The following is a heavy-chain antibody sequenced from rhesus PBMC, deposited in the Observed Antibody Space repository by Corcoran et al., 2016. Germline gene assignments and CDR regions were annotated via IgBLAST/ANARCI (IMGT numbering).Heavy chain of an antibody. D-gene: IGHD4-29*01. CDR1: GASISGVW. V-gene: IGHV4-80*01. Sequence: QVQLQESGPGLVQPSEALSLTRAVSGASISGVWWPSSRAPPGKGLEWIGGYNGNSSTTYYNASLKSRVTISKDASQNQFSLKLSSMTAADTAVYFCARGGYGSSYHWGQGVLVTVSS. J-gene: IGHJ4*01. CDR3: ARGGYGSSYH. CDR2: YNGNSSTT.